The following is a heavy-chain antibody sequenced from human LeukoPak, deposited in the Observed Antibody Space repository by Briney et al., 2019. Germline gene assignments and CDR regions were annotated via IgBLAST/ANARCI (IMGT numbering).Heavy chain of an antibody. CDR2: ISGSSSNT. CDR3: ARLGSCSGGSCYSLDY. D-gene: IGHD2-15*01. J-gene: IGHJ4*02. CDR1: GFTFSDYY. V-gene: IGHV3-11*06. Sequence: PGGSLRLPCAASGFTFSDYYMTWIRQAPGKGLEWVSYISGSSSNTNYADSVKGRFTISRDNAKNSLYLEMKSLRAEDTAIYYCARLGSCSGGSCYSLDYWGQGTLVTVSS.